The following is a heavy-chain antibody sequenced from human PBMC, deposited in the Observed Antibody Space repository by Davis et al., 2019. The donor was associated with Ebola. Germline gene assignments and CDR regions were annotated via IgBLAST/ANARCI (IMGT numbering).Heavy chain of an antibody. CDR2: IYPGDSDA. V-gene: IGHV5-51*01. CDR1: GYSFSTDW. CDR3: ARQKGSTWNYYFDY. J-gene: IGHJ4*02. Sequence: GESLKISCTGSGYSFSTDWIAWLRQLPGQGLEWMGIIYPGDSDARYSPSFQGQVTFSADKSINTAYLQWRGLKASDSGMYYCARQKGSTWNYYFDYWGQGTVVTVSS. D-gene: IGHD1-1*01.